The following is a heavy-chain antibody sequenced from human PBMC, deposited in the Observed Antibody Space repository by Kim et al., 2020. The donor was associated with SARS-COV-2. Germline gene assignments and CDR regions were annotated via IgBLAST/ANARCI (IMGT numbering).Heavy chain of an antibody. CDR2: ISYDGSNK. D-gene: IGHD3-9*01. J-gene: IGHJ4*02. Sequence: GGSLRLSCAASGFTFSSYAMHWVRQAPGKGLEWVAVISYDGSNKYYADSVKGRFTISRDNSKNTLYLQMNSLRAEDTAVYYCARDNYDILTGYYYWGQGTLVTVSS. V-gene: IGHV3-30*04. CDR3: ARDNYDILTGYYY. CDR1: GFTFSSYA.